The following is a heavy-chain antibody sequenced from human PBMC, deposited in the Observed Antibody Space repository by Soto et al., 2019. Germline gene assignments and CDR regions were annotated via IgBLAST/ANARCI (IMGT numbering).Heavy chain of an antibody. J-gene: IGHJ5*02. V-gene: IGHV2-5*01. CDR2: IYWNGNK. Sequence: QITLKESGPTLVKSTQTLTLTCTFSGFSLSTNGAGVGWIRQPPGKALEWLALIYWNGNKSYSPSLKSRLTIPKDSSKNHVVLTMTNMDPVDTATYYCVSGSFPNWFDPWGQGILVTVSS. CDR1: GFSLSTNGAG. CDR3: VSGSFPNWFDP. D-gene: IGHD3-10*01.